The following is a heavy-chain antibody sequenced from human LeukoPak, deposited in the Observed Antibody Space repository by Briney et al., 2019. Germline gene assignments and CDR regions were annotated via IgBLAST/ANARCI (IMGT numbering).Heavy chain of an antibody. Sequence: ASVKVSCKSSGYTLTSYFIHWVRQAPGQGLEWMGIINPSGGSTSYAQKFQGRVTMTRDTSTSTVYMELSSLRSEDTAVYYCARDQDWNYAFDIWGQGTMVTVSS. D-gene: IGHD1-7*01. J-gene: IGHJ3*02. CDR2: INPSGGST. V-gene: IGHV1-46*01. CDR3: ARDQDWNYAFDI. CDR1: GYTLTSYF.